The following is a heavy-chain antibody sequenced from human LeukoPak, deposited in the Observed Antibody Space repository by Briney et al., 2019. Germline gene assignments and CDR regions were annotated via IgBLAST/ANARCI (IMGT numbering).Heavy chain of an antibody. CDR1: GGSFSGYY. V-gene: IGHV4-34*01. CDR3: ARSTMVLWFGELLAPHFEY. J-gene: IGHJ4*02. Sequence: SETLSLTCAVYGGSFSGYYWSWIRQPPGKGLEWIGEINHSGSTNYNPSLKSRVTISVDTSKNQFSLKLSSVTAADTAVYYCARSTMVLWFGELLAPHFEYWGQGTLVTVSS. CDR2: INHSGST. D-gene: IGHD3-10*01.